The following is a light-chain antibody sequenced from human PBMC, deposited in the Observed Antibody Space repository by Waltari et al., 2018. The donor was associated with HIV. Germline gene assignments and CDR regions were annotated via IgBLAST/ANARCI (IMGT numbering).Light chain of an antibody. J-gene: IGLJ1*01. CDR1: SSDVGGVTY. V-gene: IGLV2-11*01. Sequence: QSALTQPRSVSGSPGQSVTISCTGTSSDVGGVTYVSWYQQHPGNAPKLMVCDVSKRPSGVPDRFSGSKSGNTASLTISGLQAEDEADYYCCSYAGSYGYVFGTGTKVTVL. CDR2: DVS. CDR3: CSYAGSYGYV.